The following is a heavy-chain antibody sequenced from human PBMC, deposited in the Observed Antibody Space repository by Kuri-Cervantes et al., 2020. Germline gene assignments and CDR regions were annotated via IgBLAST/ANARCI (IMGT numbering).Heavy chain of an antibody. J-gene: IGHJ4*02. V-gene: IGHV3-30*18. CDR1: GFTFSDHY. D-gene: IGHD1-26*01. Sequence: GESLKISCAASGFTFSDHYMDWVRQAPGKGLEWVAVISYDGSNKYYADSVKGRFTISRDNSKNTLYLQMNSLRAEDTAVYYCAKDLSVGAHLGKWDGAPNWGQGTLVTVSS. CDR2: ISYDGSNK. CDR3: AKDLSVGAHLGKWDGAPN.